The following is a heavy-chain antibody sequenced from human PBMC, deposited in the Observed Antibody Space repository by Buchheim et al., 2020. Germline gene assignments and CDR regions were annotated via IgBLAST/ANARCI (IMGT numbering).Heavy chain of an antibody. Sequence: QVQLQESGPGLVKPSETLSLTCTVSGGYISSYYWSWIRKPPGKGLEWNGYIYYSGSTNYNPSLKSRVTISEDTSKNQFSLKLSSVTAADTAVYYCARKGGTTGYFDLWGRGTL. CDR1: GGYISSYY. V-gene: IGHV4-59*01. D-gene: IGHD1-7*01. CDR3: ARKGGTTGYFDL. CDR2: IYYSGST. J-gene: IGHJ2*01.